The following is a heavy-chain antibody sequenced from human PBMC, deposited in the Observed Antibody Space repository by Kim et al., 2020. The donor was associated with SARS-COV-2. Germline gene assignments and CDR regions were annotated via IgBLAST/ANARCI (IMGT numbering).Heavy chain of an antibody. V-gene: IGHV4-34*12. CDR2: IIHNGRT. CDR3: ARRGRKGSGDRGFWFDP. D-gene: IGHD2-15*01. Sequence: SETLSLTCAVYAGFFSGYFWTWIRQTPGKELEWIGEIIHNGRTNYNPSLQSRVTISVDKSKNQFSLKLSSVTAADTAVYYCARRGRKGSGDRGFWFDPWGPGTRVNVSS. CDR1: AGFFSGYF. J-gene: IGHJ5*02.